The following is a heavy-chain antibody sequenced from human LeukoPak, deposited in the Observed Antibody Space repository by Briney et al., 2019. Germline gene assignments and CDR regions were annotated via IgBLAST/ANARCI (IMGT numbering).Heavy chain of an antibody. Sequence: GGSLRLSCAASGFAFSNYWMTWVRQTPGKGLEWVANINRDGSDKHYLDSVEGRFIISRDNAKSSLYLQMNSLRAEDTAVYYCARDSSPRISGSSWYYDAFDIWGQGTMVTVSS. CDR2: INRDGSDK. CDR3: ARDSSPRISGSSWYYDAFDI. CDR1: GFAFSNYW. D-gene: IGHD6-13*01. J-gene: IGHJ3*02. V-gene: IGHV3-7*01.